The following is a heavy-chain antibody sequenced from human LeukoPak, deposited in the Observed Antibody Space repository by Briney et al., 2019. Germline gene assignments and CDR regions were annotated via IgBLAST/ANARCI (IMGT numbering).Heavy chain of an antibody. Sequence: ASVKVSCKASGYTFTSYYMHWVRQAPGQGLEWMGIINPSGGSTSYAQKFQGRVTMTRDTSTSTVYTELSSLRSEDTAVYYCARDLGYCSSTSCYSVVYWGQGTLVTVSS. CDR3: ARDLGYCSSTSCYSVVY. D-gene: IGHD2-2*02. CDR2: INPSGGST. CDR1: GYTFTSYY. V-gene: IGHV1-46*01. J-gene: IGHJ4*02.